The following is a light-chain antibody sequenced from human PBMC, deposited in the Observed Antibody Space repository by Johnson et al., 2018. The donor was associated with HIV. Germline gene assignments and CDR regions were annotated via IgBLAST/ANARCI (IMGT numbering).Light chain of an antibody. Sequence: QAVLTQPPSVSAAPGQTVNISCSGNVSNIESYFVSWYQQLPGAAPTLLIYEDNKRPSGIPDRFSGSKSGATATLGITGLQTGDEADYYCGIWDARLSPLFVSGTGATITVL. J-gene: IGLJ1*01. V-gene: IGLV1-51*02. CDR2: EDN. CDR3: GIWDARLSPLFV. CDR1: VSNIESYF.